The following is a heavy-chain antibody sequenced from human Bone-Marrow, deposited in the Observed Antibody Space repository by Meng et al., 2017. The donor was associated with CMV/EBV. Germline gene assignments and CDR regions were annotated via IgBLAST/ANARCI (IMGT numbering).Heavy chain of an antibody. Sequence: SLKISCAASGFTFDDYAMHWVRQAPGKGLEWVSGISWNSGSIGYADSVKGRFTISRDNAKNSLYLQMNSLRAEDTALYYCAKEPRSGGYLDYLGQGTLVTVSS. CDR3: AKEPRSGGYLDY. J-gene: IGHJ4*02. CDR1: GFTFDDYA. V-gene: IGHV3-9*01. CDR2: ISWNSGSI.